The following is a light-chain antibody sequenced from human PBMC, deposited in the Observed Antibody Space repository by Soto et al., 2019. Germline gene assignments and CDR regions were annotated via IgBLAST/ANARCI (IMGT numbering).Light chain of an antibody. J-gene: IGKJ5*01. CDR1: QSVSSSY. V-gene: IGKV3-20*01. CDR2: GAS. Sequence: EIVLTQSACTLSWSPGERATLSWRASQSVSSSYLAWYQQKNGQAPRLLIYGASSRATGIPDRFSGSGYGTDFNLTISRLETEDFAVYYCQQYGSSPITFGQGTRLEIK. CDR3: QQYGSSPIT.